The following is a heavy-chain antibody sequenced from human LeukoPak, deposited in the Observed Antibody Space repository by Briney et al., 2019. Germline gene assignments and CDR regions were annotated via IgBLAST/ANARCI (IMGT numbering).Heavy chain of an antibody. V-gene: IGHV3-23*01. D-gene: IGHD3-10*02. CDR2: IRGGGDAT. Sequence: GGSLRLSCAASDFTFSTYAMSWVRQAPGKGLEWVSTIRGGGDATYYADSVKGRFTISRDNAKNSLYLQMNSLRAEDTAVYYCAELGITMIGGVWGKGTTVTISS. CDR3: AELGITMIGGV. J-gene: IGHJ6*04. CDR1: DFTFSTYA.